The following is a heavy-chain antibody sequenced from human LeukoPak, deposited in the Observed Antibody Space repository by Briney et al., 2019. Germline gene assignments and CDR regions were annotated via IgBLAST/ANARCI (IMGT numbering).Heavy chain of an antibody. D-gene: IGHD2-15*01. CDR2: INHSGST. V-gene: IGHV4-34*01. CDR3: ARTNIVVVVAATPKYFQH. Sequence: SETLSLTCAVYGGSFSGCYWSWIRQPPGKGLEWIGEINHSGSTNYNPSLKSRVTISVDTSKNQFSLKLSSVTAADTAVYYCARTNIVVVVAATPKYFQHWGQGTLVTVSS. J-gene: IGHJ1*01. CDR1: GGSFSGCY.